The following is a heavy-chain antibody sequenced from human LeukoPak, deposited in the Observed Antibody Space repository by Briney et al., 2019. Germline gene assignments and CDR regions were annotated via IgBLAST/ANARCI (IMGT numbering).Heavy chain of an antibody. CDR1: GFTFKNAW. Sequence: PGGSLRLSCEASGFTFKNAWMIWVRQASGKGLEWVGRIRSKANSYATVYAASVKGRFTISRDDSKNTAYLQMNSLKTEDTAVYYCTRTSDILTGYTPREAYYYYYHMDVWGKGTTVTISS. J-gene: IGHJ6*03. V-gene: IGHV3-73*01. CDR2: IRSKANSYAT. D-gene: IGHD3-9*01. CDR3: TRTSDILTGYTPREAYYYYYHMDV.